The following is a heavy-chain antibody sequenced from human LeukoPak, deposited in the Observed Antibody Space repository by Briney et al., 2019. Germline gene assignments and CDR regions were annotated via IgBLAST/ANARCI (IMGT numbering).Heavy chain of an antibody. Sequence: SGPTLVNPTQTLTLTCTFSGFSLNTNAVVVGWVRQPPGQALEWLTFIYGNDDKRYSPSLESRLTITKDTSKNQVVLTMTDMDYVDTATYYCVHRTSVTSVDHWGQGTLVTASS. V-gene: IGHV2-5*01. CDR1: GFSLNTNAVV. J-gene: IGHJ4*02. D-gene: IGHD4-17*01. CDR3: VHRTSVTSVDH. CDR2: IYGNDDK.